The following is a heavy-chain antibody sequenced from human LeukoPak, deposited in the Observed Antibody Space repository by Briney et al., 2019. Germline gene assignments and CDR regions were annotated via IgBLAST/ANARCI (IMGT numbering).Heavy chain of an antibody. J-gene: IGHJ4*02. CDR1: GGSISSGGYS. V-gene: IGHV4-30-2*01. D-gene: IGHD2-21*02. CDR3: ARAGRGVTAINY. Sequence: SETLSLTCAVSGGSISSGGYSWSWIRQPPGKGLEWIGYIYHSGSTYYNPSLKSRVTISVDRSKNQFSLKLSSVTAADTAVYYCARAGRGVTAINYWGQGTLVTVSS. CDR2: IYHSGST.